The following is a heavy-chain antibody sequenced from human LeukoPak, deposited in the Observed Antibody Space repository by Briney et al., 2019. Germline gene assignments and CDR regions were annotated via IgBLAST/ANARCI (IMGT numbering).Heavy chain of an antibody. D-gene: IGHD6-19*01. J-gene: IGHJ4*02. V-gene: IGHV4-59*08. CDR2: IYYSGST. Sequence: PSETLSLTCTVSGGSISSYYWSWIRQPPGKGLEWIGYIYYSGSTNYNPSLKSRVTMSVDTSKNHFSLKLSSVTAADTAVYYCARHDRTSSVWYRDFDYWGQGTLVTVSS. CDR3: ARHDRTSSVWYRDFDY. CDR1: GGSISSYY.